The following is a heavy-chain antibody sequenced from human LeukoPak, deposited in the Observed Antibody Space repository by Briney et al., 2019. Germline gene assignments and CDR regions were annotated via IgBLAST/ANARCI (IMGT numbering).Heavy chain of an antibody. CDR1: GGSISSSSYY. D-gene: IGHD3-22*01. V-gene: IGHV4-39*07. Sequence: SETLSLTCTVSGGSISSSSYYWGWIRQPPGKGLEWIGSIYYSGSTYYNPSLKSRVTISVDTSKNQFSLKLSSVTAADTAVYYCARDLVSYYDSSGYNPPNDAFDIWGQGTMVTVSS. CDR3: ARDLVSYYDSSGYNPPNDAFDI. CDR2: IYYSGST. J-gene: IGHJ3*02.